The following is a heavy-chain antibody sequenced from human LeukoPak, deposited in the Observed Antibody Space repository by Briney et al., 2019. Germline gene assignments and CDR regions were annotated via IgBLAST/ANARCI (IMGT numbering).Heavy chain of an antibody. CDR3: ARDGTDYYDSSGYYQY. J-gene: IGHJ4*02. D-gene: IGHD3-22*01. Sequence: GGSLRLSCAASGFTFSSYSMNWVRQAPGKGLEWVSSISSSSSYIYYADSVKGRFTISRDNAKNSLYLQMNSLRAEDTAVCYCARDGTDYYDSSGYYQYWGQGTLVTVSS. CDR2: ISSSSSYI. CDR1: GFTFSSYS. V-gene: IGHV3-21*01.